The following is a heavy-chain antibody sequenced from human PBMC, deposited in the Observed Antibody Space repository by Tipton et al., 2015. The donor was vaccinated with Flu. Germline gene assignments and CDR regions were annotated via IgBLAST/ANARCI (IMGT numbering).Heavy chain of an antibody. CDR1: EFTFSSYA. CDR2: ISYDGSNK. J-gene: IGHJ5*02. V-gene: IGHV3-30*01. D-gene: IGHD3-3*01. CDR3: ARGEDYDFPPGPQFDP. Sequence: SLRLSCAASEFTFSSYAMHWVRQAPGKGLEWVAVISYDGSNKYYADSVKGRFTISRDNSKNTLYLQMNSLRAEDTAVYYCARGEDYDFPPGPQFDPWGQGTLVTVSS.